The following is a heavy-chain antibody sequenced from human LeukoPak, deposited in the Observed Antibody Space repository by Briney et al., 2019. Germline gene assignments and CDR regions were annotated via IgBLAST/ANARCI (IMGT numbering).Heavy chain of an antibody. D-gene: IGHD2-2*01. Sequence: SETLSLTCAVYGGSFSGYYWSWIRQPPGKGLEWIGEINHSGSTNYNPSLKSRVTISVDTSKNQFSLKLSSVTAADTAVYYCARGRRYCSSTSCYRYFDYWGQGTLVTVSS. CDR2: INHSGST. V-gene: IGHV4-34*01. J-gene: IGHJ4*02. CDR1: GGSFSGYY. CDR3: ARGRRYCSSTSCYRYFDY.